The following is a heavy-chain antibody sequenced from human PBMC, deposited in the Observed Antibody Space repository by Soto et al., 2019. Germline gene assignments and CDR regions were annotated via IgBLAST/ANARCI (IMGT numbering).Heavy chain of an antibody. J-gene: IGHJ6*02. CDR3: ARDRGDYAFWSGYFSGMDV. D-gene: IGHD3-3*01. CDR2: ISYSGST. V-gene: IGHV4-59*01. CDR1: GGSISNYY. Sequence: TETLSLTCSVSGGSISNYYWSWIRQAPGKGLEWIGYISYSGSTNYKPSLKSRVTILVDTSKNQFSLKLRSVTAADSAVYYCARDRGDYAFWSGYFSGMDVWGQGTTVTVSS.